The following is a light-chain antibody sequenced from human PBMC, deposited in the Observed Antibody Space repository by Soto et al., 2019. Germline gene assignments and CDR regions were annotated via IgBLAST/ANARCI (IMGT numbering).Light chain of an antibody. V-gene: IGLV2-18*02. CDR2: EVG. CDR1: SSDVGRYNR. J-gene: IGLJ3*02. CDR3: CSYAGNYSWV. Sequence: QSALTQPPSVSGSPGQSVTISCTGTSSDVGRYNRVSWYQQPPGTAPKLIIYEVGNRPSGVPDRFSGSKSGNTASLTISGLQAEDEADYFCCSYAGNYSWVFGGGTKLTVL.